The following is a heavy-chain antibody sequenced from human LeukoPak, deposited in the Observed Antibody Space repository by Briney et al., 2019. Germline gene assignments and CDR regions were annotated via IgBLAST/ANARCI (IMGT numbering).Heavy chain of an antibody. CDR3: ARDQEAFDY. Sequence: ASVKVSCKASGYTFTSYFMHWVRQAPGQGLEWMGMIYPRDGSTSYAQKFQGRVTVTRDTSTSTVHMELSGLRSEDTAVYYCARDQEAFDYWDQGTLVTVSS. CDR2: IYPRDGST. J-gene: IGHJ4*02. V-gene: IGHV1-46*01. CDR1: GYTFTSYF.